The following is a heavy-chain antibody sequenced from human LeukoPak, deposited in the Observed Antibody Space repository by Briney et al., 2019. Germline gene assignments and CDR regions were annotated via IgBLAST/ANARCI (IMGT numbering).Heavy chain of an antibody. CDR3: ARVGDTAMDPFDY. Sequence: GGSLRLSCAASGFTFSSYEMSWVRQAPGKGLEWVSYISSSGSTIYYADSVKGRFTISRDNAKNSLYLQMNSLRAEDTAVYYCARVGDTAMDPFDYWGQGTLVTVSS. CDR2: ISSSGSTI. J-gene: IGHJ4*02. CDR1: GFTFSSYE. V-gene: IGHV3-48*03. D-gene: IGHD5-18*01.